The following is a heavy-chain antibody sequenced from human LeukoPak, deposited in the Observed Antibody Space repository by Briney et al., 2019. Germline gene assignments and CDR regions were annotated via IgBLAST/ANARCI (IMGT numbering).Heavy chain of an antibody. Sequence: PGGSLRLSCAASGFTFSSYWMSWVRQAPGKGLEWVANIKQDGSEKYYVDSVKGRFTISRDNAKNSLYLQMNSLRAEDTAVYYCARAYYYDSSGYRPGNFDYWGQGTLVTVSS. CDR2: IKQDGSEK. J-gene: IGHJ4*02. D-gene: IGHD3-22*01. CDR3: ARAYYYDSSGYRPGNFDY. CDR1: GFTFSSYW. V-gene: IGHV3-7*01.